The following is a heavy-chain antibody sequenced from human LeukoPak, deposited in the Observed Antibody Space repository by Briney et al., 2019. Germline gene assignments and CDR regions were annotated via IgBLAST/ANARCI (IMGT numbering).Heavy chain of an antibody. CDR1: GYSFISYW. J-gene: IGHJ4*02. V-gene: IGHV5-51*01. CDR2: IYPGDSDT. Sequence: GESLKISCKGSGYSFISYWIGWVRQMPGKGLEWMGIIYPGDSDTRYSPSFQGQVTISADKSISTAYLQWSSLKASDTAMYYCARHPPLYNWNDGVGFDYWGQGTLVTVSS. CDR3: ARHPPLYNWNDGVGFDY. D-gene: IGHD1-20*01.